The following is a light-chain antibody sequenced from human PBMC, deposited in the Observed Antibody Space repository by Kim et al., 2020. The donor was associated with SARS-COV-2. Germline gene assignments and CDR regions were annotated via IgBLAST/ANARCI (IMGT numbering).Light chain of an antibody. J-gene: IGKJ2*01. V-gene: IGKV1D-12*01. CDR2: GAS. CDR3: RQSNSFPYT. Sequence: SASVGDRATLTCRASQGISSWLAWYQQKPGSAPQLLIYGASTLQSGVPSRFSGSGSGTDVTLPISSLQPEDFATYYCRQSNSFPYTFGQGTKLEI. CDR1: QGISSW.